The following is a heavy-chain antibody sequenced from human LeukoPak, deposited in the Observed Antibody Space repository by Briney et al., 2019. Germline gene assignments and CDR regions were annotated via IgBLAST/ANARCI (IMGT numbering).Heavy chain of an antibody. J-gene: IGHJ4*02. CDR1: GYTLTNYY. Sequence: ASVKVSCKASGYTLTNYYMHWVRQAPGQGLEWMGLINPTGSSTNYAQKFQGRVTMTRDTSTSTVYMELSSLRSEDTAVYYCAIEQWEAFDYWGQGTLVTVSS. CDR3: AIEQWEAFDY. D-gene: IGHD1-26*01. CDR2: INPTGSST. V-gene: IGHV1-46*01.